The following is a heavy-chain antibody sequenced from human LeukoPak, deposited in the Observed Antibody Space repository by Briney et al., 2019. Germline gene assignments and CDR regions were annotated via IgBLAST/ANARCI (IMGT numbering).Heavy chain of an antibody. CDR3: TREVYGGNEGPDYYYYYMDV. D-gene: IGHD4-23*01. CDR1: GFMFSDHY. J-gene: IGHJ6*03. V-gene: IGHV3-72*01. Sequence: GGSLRLSCSASGFMFSDHYMDWVRQAPGKGLEWVGRTRNKANTYTTEYAASVKGRFTILRDDSKSIAYLQMNSLKTEDTAVYYCTREVYGGNEGPDYYYYYMDVWGKGTTVTISS. CDR2: TRNKANTYTT.